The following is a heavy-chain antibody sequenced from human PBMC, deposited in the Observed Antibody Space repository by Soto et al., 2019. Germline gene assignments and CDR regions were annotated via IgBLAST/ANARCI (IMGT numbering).Heavy chain of an antibody. Sequence: ASVKFSCKASGYTFTSYGISWVRQAPGQGLEWMGWISAYNGNTNYAQKLQGRVTMTTDTSTSTAYMELRSLRSDDTAVYYCARDGRVYYYHSSGSDVAFDIWGQ. CDR3: ARDGRVYYYHSSGSDVAFDI. J-gene: IGHJ3*02. CDR2: ISAYNGNT. CDR1: GYTFTSYG. V-gene: IGHV1-18*04. D-gene: IGHD3-22*01.